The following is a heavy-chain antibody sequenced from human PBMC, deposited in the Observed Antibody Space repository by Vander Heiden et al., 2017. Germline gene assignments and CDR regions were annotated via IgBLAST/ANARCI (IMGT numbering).Heavy chain of an antibody. CDR1: GFTFSSYS. D-gene: IGHD3-22*01. J-gene: IGHJ6*02. CDR2: ISSSSSTI. Sequence: EVQLVESGGGLVQPGGSLRLSCAASGFTFSSYSMNWVRQAQGKGLEWVSYISSSSSTIYYADSGKGRFTSSRDNAKNSLYLQMNSLREEDTAVYYCARDEDSSGYYYYGMDVWGQGTTVTVSS. V-gene: IGHV3-48*02. CDR3: ARDEDSSGYYYYGMDV.